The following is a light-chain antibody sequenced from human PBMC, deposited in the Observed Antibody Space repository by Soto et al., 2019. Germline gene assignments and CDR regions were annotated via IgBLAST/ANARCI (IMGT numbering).Light chain of an antibody. CDR2: DAS. V-gene: IGKV3D-20*01. Sequence: EIVLTQSPATLSLSPGERATLSCGARQSVSSSYLAWYQQKPGLAPRLLIYDASSRATGIPDRFSGSGSGTDFTLTISRLEPEDFAVYYCQQYGSSPGTFGGGTKVEIK. J-gene: IGKJ4*01. CDR3: QQYGSSPGT. CDR1: QSVSSSY.